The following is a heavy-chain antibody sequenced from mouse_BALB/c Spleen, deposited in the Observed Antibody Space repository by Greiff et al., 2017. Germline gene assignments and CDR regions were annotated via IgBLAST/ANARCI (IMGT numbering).Heavy chain of an antibody. Sequence: EVKVEESGGGLVKPGGSLKLSCAASGFTFSSYAMSWVRQTPEKRLEWVASISSGGSTYYPDSVKGRFTISRDNARNILYLQMSSLRSEDTAMYYCARYYGSSPWYFDYWGQGTTLTVSS. D-gene: IGHD1-1*01. J-gene: IGHJ2*01. CDR3: ARYYGSSPWYFDY. CDR1: GFTFSSYA. V-gene: IGHV5-6-5*01. CDR2: ISSGGST.